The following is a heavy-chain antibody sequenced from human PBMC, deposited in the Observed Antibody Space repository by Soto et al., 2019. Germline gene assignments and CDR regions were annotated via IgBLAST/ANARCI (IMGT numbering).Heavy chain of an antibody. Sequence: LRLSCAASGFIFSSYTMKWVRQAPGKGLEWVSLIGESGTPTYYADSVKGRFTISRDNSGNTLFLEMYSLRAEDTAVYYCARYIPGVRYYGMDVWGQGTTVTVSS. CDR1: GFIFSSYT. CDR3: ARYIPGVRYYGMDV. D-gene: IGHD2-2*01. V-gene: IGHV3-23*01. J-gene: IGHJ6*02. CDR2: IGESGTPT.